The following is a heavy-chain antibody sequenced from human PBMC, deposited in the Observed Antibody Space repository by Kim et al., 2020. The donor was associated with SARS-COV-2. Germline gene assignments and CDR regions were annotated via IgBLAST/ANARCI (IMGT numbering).Heavy chain of an antibody. CDR3: AKSTGYSSGWQGTLGYYFDY. Sequence: ASVKVSCKASGYTFTSYYMHWVRQAPGQGLEWMGIINPSGGSTSYAQKFQGRVTMTRDTSTSTVYMELSSLRSEDTAVYYCAKSTGYSSGWQGTLGYYFDYWGQGTLVTVSS. D-gene: IGHD6-19*01. CDR2: INPSGGST. V-gene: IGHV1-46*01. CDR1: GYTFTSYY. J-gene: IGHJ4*02.